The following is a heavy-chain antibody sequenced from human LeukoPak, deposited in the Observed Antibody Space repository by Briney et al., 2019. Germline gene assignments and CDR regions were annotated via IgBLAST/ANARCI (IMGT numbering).Heavy chain of an antibody. Sequence: GGSLRLSCAASGFTFSSYPMNWVRQATGKGLEWISSINDRGGSTYYADSVKGRFTISRDNSKNTLYLQMNSLRAEDTAVYYCARASRWVSFDIWGQGTMVTVSS. CDR1: GFTFSSYP. CDR3: ARASRWVSFDI. D-gene: IGHD5-24*01. CDR2: INDRGGST. J-gene: IGHJ3*02. V-gene: IGHV3-23*01.